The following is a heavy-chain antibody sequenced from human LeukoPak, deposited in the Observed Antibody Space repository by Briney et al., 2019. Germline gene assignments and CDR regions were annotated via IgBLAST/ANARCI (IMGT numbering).Heavy chain of an antibody. D-gene: IGHD2-2*01. V-gene: IGHV1-69*13. CDR2: IIPIFGTA. Sequence: SVKVSCKASGGTFSSYVISWVRQAPGQGLEWMGGIIPIFGTANYAQKFQGRVTITADESTSTAYMELSSLRSEDTAVYYCAGEGYCSSTSCPNGYNWFDPWGQGTLVTVSS. J-gene: IGHJ5*02. CDR1: GGTFSSYV. CDR3: AGEGYCSSTSCPNGYNWFDP.